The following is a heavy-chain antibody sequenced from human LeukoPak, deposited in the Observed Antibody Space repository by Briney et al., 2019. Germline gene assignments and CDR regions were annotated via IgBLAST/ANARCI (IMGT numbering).Heavy chain of an antibody. V-gene: IGHV1-2*02. J-gene: IGHJ4*02. D-gene: IGHD6-13*01. CDR1: SYIFTSYY. CDR2: INPNNGGT. Sequence: ASVKVSCKASSYIFTSYYIHWVRQAPGQRLDWMGWINPNNGGTKYEQKFQGRVTMTTDTSITTAYLELRRLRSDDTAMYYCVRDRGGSWFADYWGQGNLLTVSS. CDR3: VRDRGGSWFADY.